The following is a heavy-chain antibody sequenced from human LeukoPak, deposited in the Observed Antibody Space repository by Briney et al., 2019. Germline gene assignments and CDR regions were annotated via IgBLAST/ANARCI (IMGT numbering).Heavy chain of an antibody. CDR2: FDPEDGET. V-gene: IGHV1-24*01. D-gene: IGHD3-9*01. J-gene: IGHJ3*02. Sequence: ASVKVSFKVSGYTLTELSMHWVRQAPGKGREGMGGFDPEDGETIYAQKFQGRVTMTEDTSTDTAYMELSSLRSEDTAVYYCATVNTIFSLSAFDIWGQGTMVTVSS. CDR1: GYTLTELS. CDR3: ATVNTIFSLSAFDI.